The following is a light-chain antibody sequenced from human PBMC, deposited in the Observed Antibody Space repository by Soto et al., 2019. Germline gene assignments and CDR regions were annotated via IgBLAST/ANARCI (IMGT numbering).Light chain of an antibody. CDR1: QSVSSSY. Sequence: EIVWTQSPGTLSLSPGESATLSCRASQSVSSSYLAWYKQNPGQDPRLLIYNASSRATGIPDRFSGSGSGTDFTLTIRRLETEELAVYDCKQYGNSRGTVGKGTKGEIK. J-gene: IGKJ1*01. CDR3: KQYGNSRGT. CDR2: NAS. V-gene: IGKV3-20*01.